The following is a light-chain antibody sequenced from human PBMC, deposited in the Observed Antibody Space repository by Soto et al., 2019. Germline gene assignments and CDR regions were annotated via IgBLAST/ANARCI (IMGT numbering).Light chain of an antibody. J-gene: IGKJ5*01. CDR3: MQGKYWPPIT. V-gene: IGKV2-30*01. CDR2: RAS. Sequence: DVVVTQCPISLPVTVGQPASISCRSSQSLVYSDGNSYLSWVQQRPGQSPRRVIYRASNRDSGVADRFSGSGSGTDFTLKISRVELGDVGVYYCMQGKYWPPITFGQGTRLEIK. CDR1: QSLVYSDGNSY.